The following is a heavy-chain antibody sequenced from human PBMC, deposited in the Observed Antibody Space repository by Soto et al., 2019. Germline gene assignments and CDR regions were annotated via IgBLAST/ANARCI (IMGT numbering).Heavy chain of an antibody. D-gene: IGHD5-18*01. CDR2: ISYSGTT. CDR1: GDSISSNNNY. CDR3: ARGRGYSYGLDP. V-gene: IGHV4-30-4*01. J-gene: IGHJ5*02. Sequence: QVQLQESGPGLVKPSQTLSLTCTVSGDSISSNNNYWSWIRQPPGEGLEWIGFISYSGTTSYSPSLKSRVAISMGPAKNQFSLSLSSVTAADTAVYYCARGRGYSYGLDPWGQGTLVTVSS.